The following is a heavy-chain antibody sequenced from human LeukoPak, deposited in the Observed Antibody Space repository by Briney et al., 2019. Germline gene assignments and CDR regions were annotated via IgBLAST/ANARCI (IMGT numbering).Heavy chain of an antibody. CDR3: AEEAYYYYYMDV. Sequence: GGSLRLSCAASGFTFSIYAMSWVRQAPGKGLEWVSAISGSRGSTYYADSVKGRFTISRDNSKNTLYLQMNSLRAEDTAVYYCAEEAYYYYYMDVWGKGTTVTVSS. V-gene: IGHV3-23*01. CDR1: GFTFSIYA. J-gene: IGHJ6*03. CDR2: ISGSRGST.